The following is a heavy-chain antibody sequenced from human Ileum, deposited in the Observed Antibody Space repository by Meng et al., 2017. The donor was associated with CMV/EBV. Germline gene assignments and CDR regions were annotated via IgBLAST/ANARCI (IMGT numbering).Heavy chain of an antibody. Sequence: QGRLVQAEAQVKKAGASGKVACKAPGYKFSDDYIRGERQGRGQGLEWMGRIYPNSGGTINAQKFQGRITMTRDTPINTAYKELSSLTSDVTAVYYCTTDCAGGDCYGRAFDYWGQGSLVTVSS. CDR3: TTDCAGGDCYGRAFDY. D-gene: IGHD2-8*02. CDR1: GYKFSDDY. J-gene: IGHJ4*02. CDR2: IYPNSGGT. V-gene: IGHV1-2*06.